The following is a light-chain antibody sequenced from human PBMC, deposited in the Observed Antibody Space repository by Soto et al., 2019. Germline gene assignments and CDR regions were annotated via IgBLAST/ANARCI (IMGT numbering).Light chain of an antibody. CDR3: QQYGSSPRT. CDR1: QNIASS. CDR2: GAS. Sequence: EIVMTQSPATLSVSPGERVTLSCRASQNIASSLDWYQQIPGQPPRLLFYGASTRASAVPARSSGSGSGTDFTLTISRLEPEDFAVYYCQQYGSSPRTFGQGTKVDIK. J-gene: IGKJ1*01. V-gene: IGKV3-20*01.